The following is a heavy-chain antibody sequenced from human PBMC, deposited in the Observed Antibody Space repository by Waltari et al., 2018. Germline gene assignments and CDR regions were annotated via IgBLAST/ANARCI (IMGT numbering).Heavy chain of an antibody. Sequence: EVQLLESGGGLVQPGGSLRLSCSASGFTFNNSAMSWVRQAPGKGLDGVSSFSGSGGRKFYADAVKGRFTISRDKSKGTRYLQMHTRRAEDTAVYYCAKPKCTITTCSLQESADYLHHWGQGTLVTVSS. CDR2: FSGSGGRK. V-gene: IGHV3-23*01. CDR3: AKPKCTITTCSLQESADYLHH. J-gene: IGHJ1*01. CDR1: GFTFNNSA. D-gene: IGHD2-2*01.